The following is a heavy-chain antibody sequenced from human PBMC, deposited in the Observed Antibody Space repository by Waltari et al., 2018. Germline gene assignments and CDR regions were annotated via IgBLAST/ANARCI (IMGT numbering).Heavy chain of an antibody. CDR1: GGSFSGYY. V-gene: IGHV4-34*01. Sequence: QVQLQQWGAGLLKPSETLSLTCAVYGGSFSGYYWSWIRQPPGKGLEWIGEINHSGSSNYDPALKSRVTISVDTSKNQCSLKLSSVTAADTAVYYCARAPKGYGSGSYYQRRLDYWGQGTLVTVSS. J-gene: IGHJ4*02. CDR3: ARAPKGYGSGSYYQRRLDY. CDR2: INHSGSS. D-gene: IGHD3-10*01.